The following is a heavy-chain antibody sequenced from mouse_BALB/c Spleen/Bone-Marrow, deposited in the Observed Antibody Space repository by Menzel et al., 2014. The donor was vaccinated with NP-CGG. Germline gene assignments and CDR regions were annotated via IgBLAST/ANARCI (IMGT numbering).Heavy chain of an antibody. CDR1: GYSITSGYY. CDR3: AREGINDGYWDYAMDY. J-gene: IGHJ4*01. CDR2: ISYDGSN. Sequence: EVHLVESGPGLVKPSQSLPLTCSVTGYSITSGYYWNWIRQFPGNKLEWMGYISYDGSNNYNPSLKNRISITRDTSKNQFFLKLNSATTEDTATYYCAREGINDGYWDYAMDYWGQGTSVTVSS. D-gene: IGHD2-3*01. V-gene: IGHV3-6*02.